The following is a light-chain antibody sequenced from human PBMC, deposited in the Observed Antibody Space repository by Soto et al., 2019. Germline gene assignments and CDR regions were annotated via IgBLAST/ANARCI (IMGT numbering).Light chain of an antibody. J-gene: IGKJ1*01. Sequence: EIVITQSPATLSLCPWEIATLSCRASQSVSSNLAWYQQKPGQAPRLLIYGASNRATGIPARFSGSGSGTDFTLTISSLEPEDFAVYYCQQRSNWPPWTFGQGTKVDIK. CDR3: QQRSNWPPWT. CDR2: GAS. CDR1: QSVSSN. V-gene: IGKV3-11*01.